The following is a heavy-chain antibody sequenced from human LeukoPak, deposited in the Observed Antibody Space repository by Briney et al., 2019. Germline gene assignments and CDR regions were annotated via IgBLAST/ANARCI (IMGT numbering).Heavy chain of an antibody. CDR2: IGGSGSST. CDR3: AKAVDDYFFDY. J-gene: IGHJ4*02. CDR1: GFTFSSYG. V-gene: IGHV3-23*01. Sequence: AGGSLRLSCAASGFTFSSYGMHWVRQAPGKGLEWVSGIGGSGSSTYYAESVKGRFTISRDNSKNTLYLQMNSLRAEDTAAYYCAKAVDDYFFDYWGQGTLVTVSS. D-gene: IGHD2-21*02.